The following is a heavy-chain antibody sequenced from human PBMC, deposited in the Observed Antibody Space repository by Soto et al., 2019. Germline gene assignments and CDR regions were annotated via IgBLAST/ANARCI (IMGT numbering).Heavy chain of an antibody. CDR3: ARVYRSITGTTRTYGY. D-gene: IGHD1-20*01. Sequence: SVKVSCKASGGTFSSYTISWVRQAPGQGLEWMGRIIPILGIANYAQKFQGRVTITADKSTSTAYMELSSLRSEDTAVYYCARVYRSITGTTRTYGYWGQGTLVTVSS. V-gene: IGHV1-69*02. CDR2: IIPILGIA. J-gene: IGHJ4*02. CDR1: GGTFSSYT.